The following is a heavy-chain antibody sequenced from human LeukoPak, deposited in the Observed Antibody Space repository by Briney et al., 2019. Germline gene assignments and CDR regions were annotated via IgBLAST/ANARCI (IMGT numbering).Heavy chain of an antibody. D-gene: IGHD3-16*02. CDR2: IYHSGST. J-gene: IGHJ5*02. Sequence: PSETLSFTCAVSGGSISSGGYSWSWIRQPPGKGLEWIGYIYHSGSTYYNPSLKSRVTISVDRSKNQFSLKLSSVTAADTAVYYCARGITFGGVIVKDNWFDPWGQGTLVTVSS. CDR1: GGSISSGGYS. CDR3: ARGITFGGVIVKDNWFDP. V-gene: IGHV4-30-2*01.